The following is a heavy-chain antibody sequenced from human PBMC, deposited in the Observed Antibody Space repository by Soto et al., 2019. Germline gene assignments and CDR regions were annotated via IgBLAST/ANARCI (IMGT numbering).Heavy chain of an antibody. CDR1: GYTFTSYY. V-gene: IGHV1-46*03. CDR2: INPSGGST. D-gene: IGHD3-3*01. CDR3: ARDKATKNPIGYDFWSGYSNGFDY. J-gene: IGHJ4*02. Sequence: RASVKVSCKASGYTFTSYYMHWVRQAPGQGLEWMGIINPSGGSTSYAQKFQGRVTMTRDTSTSTVYMELSSLRSEDTAVYYCARDKATKNPIGYDFWSGYSNGFDYWGQGTLVTVSS.